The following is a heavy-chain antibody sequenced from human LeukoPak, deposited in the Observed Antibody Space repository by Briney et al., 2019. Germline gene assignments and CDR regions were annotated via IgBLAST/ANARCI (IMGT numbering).Heavy chain of an antibody. Sequence: GASVTVSFKASGYTFTGYYMHWVRQAPGQGLEWMGWINPNSGGTNYAQKFQGRVTMTRDTSISTAYMELSRLRSDDTAVYYCARGYSSSWYVGYWGQGTLVTVSS. CDR3: ARGYSSSWYVGY. CDR2: INPNSGGT. CDR1: GYTFTGYY. V-gene: IGHV1-2*02. D-gene: IGHD6-13*01. J-gene: IGHJ4*02.